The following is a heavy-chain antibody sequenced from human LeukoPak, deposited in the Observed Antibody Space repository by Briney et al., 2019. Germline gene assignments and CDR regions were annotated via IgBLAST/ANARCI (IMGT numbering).Heavy chain of an antibody. CDR3: AKALLGYCSGGSCSLFDY. J-gene: IGHJ4*02. Sequence: XSWVXXXPGKGLEWVSAISGSGGSTYYADSVKGRFTSSRDNSKNTLYLQMNSLRAEDTAVYYCAKALLGYCSGGSCSLFDYWGQGTLVTVSS. V-gene: IGHV3-23*01. D-gene: IGHD2-15*01. CDR2: ISGSGGST.